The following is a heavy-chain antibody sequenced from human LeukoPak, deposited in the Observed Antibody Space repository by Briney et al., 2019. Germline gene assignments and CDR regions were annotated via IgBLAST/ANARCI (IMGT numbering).Heavy chain of an antibody. Sequence: ASVKVSCKVSGYTLTELSMHWVRQAPGKGLEWMGGFDPEDGETIYAQKFQGRVTMTEDTSTDTAYMELSSLRSEDTALYYCAREKPFYDTNGYYYPMAFDFWGQGTLVTVSS. CDR2: FDPEDGET. V-gene: IGHV1-24*01. CDR3: AREKPFYDTNGYYYPMAFDF. J-gene: IGHJ4*02. CDR1: GYTLTELS. D-gene: IGHD3-22*01.